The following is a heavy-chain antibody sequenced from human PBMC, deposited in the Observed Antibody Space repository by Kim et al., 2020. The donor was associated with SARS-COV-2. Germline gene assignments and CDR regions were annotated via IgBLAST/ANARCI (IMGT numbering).Heavy chain of an antibody. CDR3: AREGHSSGRAGTFDY. D-gene: IGHD6-19*01. CDR1: GFTFGSAH. V-gene: IGHV3-30*03. CDR2: VSADESNK. J-gene: IGHJ4*01. Sequence: GGSLRLSCTASGFTFGSAHMHWVRQAPGKGPEWVALVSADESNKNYVDSVKGRFTVSRDNSQNTLVLQIDSLRPEDTAMYYCAREGHSSGRAGTFDYWG.